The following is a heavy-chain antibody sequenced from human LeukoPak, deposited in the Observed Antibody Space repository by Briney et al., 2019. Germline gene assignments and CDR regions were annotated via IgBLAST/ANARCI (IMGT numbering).Heavy chain of an antibody. Sequence: GGSLRLSCAASGFTFSSYSMNWVRQAPGKGLEWVSSISSSSSYIYYADSVKGRFTISRDNAKNSLYLQMNSLRAEDTAVYYCARDDHDSSGYYGYYFDYWGQGTLVTVSS. D-gene: IGHD3-22*01. J-gene: IGHJ4*02. CDR3: ARDDHDSSGYYGYYFDY. V-gene: IGHV3-21*01. CDR2: ISSSSSYI. CDR1: GFTFSSYS.